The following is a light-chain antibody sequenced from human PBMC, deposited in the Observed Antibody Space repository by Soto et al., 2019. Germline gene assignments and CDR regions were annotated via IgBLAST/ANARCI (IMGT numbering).Light chain of an antibody. V-gene: IGKV3D-20*02. CDR3: QQRFNWPFLT. CDR2: GAS. Sequence: EIVLTQSPGTLSLSPGERATLSCRASQSVGSGYLAWYQQKPGQAPRLLIYGASNRATGIPDRFSGSGSGTDFSLTISRLEPEDFAVYYCQQRFNWPFLTFGGGTKVDIK. CDR1: QSVGSGY. J-gene: IGKJ4*01.